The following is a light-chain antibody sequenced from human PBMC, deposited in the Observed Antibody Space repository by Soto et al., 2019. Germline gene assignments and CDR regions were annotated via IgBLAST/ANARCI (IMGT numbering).Light chain of an antibody. CDR1: QSLATN. J-gene: IGKJ4*01. Sequence: EIVMTQSPVTLSVSPGERVTLSCRASQSLATNLAWYQQKPGQTPRLVIYGISARASGIPGRFSGSGFGTDFTLTISSLQPEDSAVHYCQQYLDWPLTFGGGTKVEI. CDR2: GIS. V-gene: IGKV3-15*01. CDR3: QQYLDWPLT.